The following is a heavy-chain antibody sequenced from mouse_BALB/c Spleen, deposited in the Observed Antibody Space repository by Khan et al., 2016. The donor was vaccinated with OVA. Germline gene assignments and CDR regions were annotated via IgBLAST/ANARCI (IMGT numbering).Heavy chain of an antibody. Sequence: QVQLQQSGAELARPGASVKMSCKASSYIFTSYMIHWVKQRPGQGLEWIGDINPSSDYNNYNQKFKDKATLTADKSSSTAYMQLSSLTSEDSAVYYCARGGYGSFGYWGQGTLVTVSA. V-gene: IGHV1-4*01. CDR1: SYIFTSYM. J-gene: IGHJ3*01. CDR3: ARGGYGSFGY. D-gene: IGHD1-1*01. CDR2: INPSSDYN.